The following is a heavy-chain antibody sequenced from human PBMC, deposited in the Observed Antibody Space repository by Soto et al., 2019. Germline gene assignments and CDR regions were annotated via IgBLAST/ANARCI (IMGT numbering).Heavy chain of an antibody. Sequence: QVQLVQSGAEVKKPGASVKVSCKASGYTFTSYYIHWVRQAPGQGLEWVGIINPSGDTTTYAQKFQGRVSMTRDTSSSTVYMQLTSLTSEDTAVYYCARDSRLVESDYYYYYGLDVWGQGTTVTVSS. D-gene: IGHD3-16*01. CDR2: INPSGDTT. J-gene: IGHJ6*02. V-gene: IGHV1-46*01. CDR1: GYTFTSYY. CDR3: ARDSRLVESDYYYYYGLDV.